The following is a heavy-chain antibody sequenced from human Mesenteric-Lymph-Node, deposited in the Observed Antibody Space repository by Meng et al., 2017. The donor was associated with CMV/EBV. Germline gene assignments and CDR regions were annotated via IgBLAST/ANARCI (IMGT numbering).Heavy chain of an antibody. V-gene: IGHV4-39*01. D-gene: IGHD1-26*01. CDR2: IDYRGTT. CDR1: GGSIGNHYYY. Sequence: SGGSIGNHYYYWGWIRQPPGKGLEWIGNIDYRGTTYYNPSLRSRATMSVDTSRNQFSLRLSSVTAAGTAVYYCATHKWEPKSDPMDYWGQGTLVTVSS. CDR3: ATHKWEPKSDPMDY. J-gene: IGHJ4*02.